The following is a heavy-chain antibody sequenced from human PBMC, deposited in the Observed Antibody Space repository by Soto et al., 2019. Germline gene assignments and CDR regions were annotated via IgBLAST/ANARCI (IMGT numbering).Heavy chain of an antibody. D-gene: IGHD5-18*01. J-gene: IGHJ6*02. CDR2: IIPISATT. V-gene: IGHV1-69*01. Sequence: QVQLVQSGAEVKKPGSSVKVSCKISGGTFSSYAINWVRQAPGQGLEWMGGIIPISATTNYAQKFQGRATNTADESTFTSYMELRSLISEDTALYYCARDPGYSYGHPPHRGMDVWGQGTTVTVSS. CDR3: ARDPGYSYGHPPHRGMDV. CDR1: GGTFSSYA.